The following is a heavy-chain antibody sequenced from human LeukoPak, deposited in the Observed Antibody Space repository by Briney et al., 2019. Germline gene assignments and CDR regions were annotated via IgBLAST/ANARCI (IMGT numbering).Heavy chain of an antibody. V-gene: IGHV4-34*01. Sequence: SETLSLTCAVYGGSFSGYYWSWIRQPPGKGLEWIGEINHSGSTNYNPSLKSRVTISVDTSKNQSSLKLSSVTAADTAVYYCARGIAAADYWGQGTLVTVSS. J-gene: IGHJ4*02. D-gene: IGHD6-13*01. CDR2: INHSGST. CDR1: GGSFSGYY. CDR3: ARGIAAADY.